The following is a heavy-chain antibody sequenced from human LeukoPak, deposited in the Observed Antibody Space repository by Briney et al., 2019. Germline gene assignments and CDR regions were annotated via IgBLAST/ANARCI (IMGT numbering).Heavy chain of an antibody. D-gene: IGHD5-18*01. J-gene: IGHJ4*02. Sequence: GGSLRLSCAASGFTFSSYAMSWVRQAPGKGLEWVSAISGSGGSTYYADSVKGRFTISRDNSKNTLYLQMNSLRAEDTAVYYCAKGTEAFVDTASDYWGQGTLVTVSS. V-gene: IGHV3-23*01. CDR1: GFTFSSYA. CDR3: AKGTEAFVDTASDY. CDR2: ISGSGGST.